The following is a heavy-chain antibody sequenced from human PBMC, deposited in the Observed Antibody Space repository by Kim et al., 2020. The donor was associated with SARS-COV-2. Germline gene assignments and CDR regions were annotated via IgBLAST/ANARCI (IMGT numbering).Heavy chain of an antibody. Sequence: SETLSLTCTVSGGSISNYYWSWIRQSAGKGLEWIGRIYTSGSTNYNPSLKSRVIMSIDTSKNQFSLKLSSWIAADTAAYYCARVQWDVVVPNAF. V-gene: IGHV4-4*07. CDR2: IYTSGST. CDR1: GGSISNYY. D-gene: IGHD2-2*01. J-gene: IGHJ3*01. CDR3: ARVQWDVVVPNAF.